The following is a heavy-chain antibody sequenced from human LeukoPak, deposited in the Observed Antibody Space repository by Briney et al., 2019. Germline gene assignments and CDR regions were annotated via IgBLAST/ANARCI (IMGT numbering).Heavy chain of an antibody. J-gene: IGHJ4*02. V-gene: IGHV3-23*01. D-gene: IGHD6-19*01. CDR3: AKRLAMTGTYHFDY. CDR2: ISGTGGTT. Sequence: PGRSLRLSCAASGFTFSSYGMHWVRQAPGKGLEWVSRISGTGGTTFYADSVKGRFTISRDNSKNTLYLQMNSLRAEDTAVYYCAKRLAMTGTYHFDYWGQGTLVTVSS. CDR1: GFTFSSYG.